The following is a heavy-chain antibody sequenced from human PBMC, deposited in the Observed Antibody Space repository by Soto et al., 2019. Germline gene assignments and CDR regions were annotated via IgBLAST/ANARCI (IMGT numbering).Heavy chain of an antibody. CDR1: GFPYSDYY. J-gene: IGHJ4*01. D-gene: IGHD3-9*01. CDR2: ISTSGYTI. Sequence: GSLRLSCAGSGFPYSDYYMSWIRQSPGKGLEWLSYISTSGYTIFYGDSVKGRFTISRDNAKNSLYLQMDSLRAEDTAVYYCARGGIYDILTGYDYWGHGNLVTVSA. CDR3: ARGGIYDILTGYDY. V-gene: IGHV3-11*01.